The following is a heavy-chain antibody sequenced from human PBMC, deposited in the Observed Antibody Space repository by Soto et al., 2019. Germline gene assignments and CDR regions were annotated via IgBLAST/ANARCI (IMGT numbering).Heavy chain of an antibody. V-gene: IGHV2-26*01. D-gene: IGHD1-26*01. CDR2: IFSNDEK. CDR1: GFSLSNARMG. Sequence: XGPTLVNPRETLTLTCTVSGFSLSNARMGVSWIRQPPGKALEWLAHIFSNDEKSYSTSLKSRLTISKDTSKSQVVLTMTNMDPVDTATYYCARMGVGATGWRINWFDHWGQGTLVTVSS. J-gene: IGHJ5*02. CDR3: ARMGVGATGWRINWFDH.